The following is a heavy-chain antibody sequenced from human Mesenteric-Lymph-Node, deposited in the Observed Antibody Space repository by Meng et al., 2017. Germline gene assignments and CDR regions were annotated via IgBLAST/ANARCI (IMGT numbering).Heavy chain of an antibody. V-gene: IGHV4-4*02. CDR2: IYHSGST. CDR3: ARGGYYSFDY. Sequence: APGPCLVKSSGTLSRPGAVSGGSIGMSNWWSWVRQPPGKGLEWIGEIYHSGSTNYNPSLKSRVTISVDKSKNQFSLKLTSVTAADTAVYYCARGGYYSFDYWGQGTLVTVSS. J-gene: IGHJ4*02. D-gene: IGHD5-18*01. CDR1: GGSIGMSNW.